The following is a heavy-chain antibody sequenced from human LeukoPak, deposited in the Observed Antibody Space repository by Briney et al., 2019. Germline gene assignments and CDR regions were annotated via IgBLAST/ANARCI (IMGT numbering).Heavy chain of an antibody. V-gene: IGHV3-48*04. CDR1: GSTFGLYS. CDR2: VTSGSTTI. D-gene: IGHD7-27*01. J-gene: IGHJ4*02. CDR3: ARGRGGPNWGYYFDS. Sequence: GGSLRLSCAASGSTFGLYSMNWVRQAPGKGLEWVAYVTSGSTTIYYADSVKGRFTISRDNAKNSLYLQMNRLRAEDTAVYYCARGRGGPNWGYYFDSWGQGTLVTVSS.